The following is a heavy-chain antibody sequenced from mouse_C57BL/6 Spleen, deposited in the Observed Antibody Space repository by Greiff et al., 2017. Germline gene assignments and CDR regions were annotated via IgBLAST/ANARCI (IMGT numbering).Heavy chain of an antibody. CDR1: GYAFSSSW. V-gene: IGHV1-82*01. CDR2: IYPGDGDT. J-gene: IGHJ2*01. Sequence: VQLVESGPELVKPGASVKISCKASGYAFSSSWMNWVKQRPGKGLEWIGRIYPGDGDTNYNGKFKGKATLTADKSSSTAYMQLISLTSEDSAVYICASPDGYYFDYWGQGTTLTVSS. CDR3: ASPDGYYFDY. D-gene: IGHD2-3*01.